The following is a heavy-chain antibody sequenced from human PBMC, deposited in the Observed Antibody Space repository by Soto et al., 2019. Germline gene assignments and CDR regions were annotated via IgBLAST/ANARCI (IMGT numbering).Heavy chain of an antibody. J-gene: IGHJ4*02. Sequence: QVQLVESGGGLVKPGGSLRLSCAASGFTFSDYYMSWIRQAPGKGLEWVSYISSSGSTRYYADSAKGRFTIPRDNAKNFLDRQMNSPRGGDTAGYFWGRHRLFAWGQGTLVTVSS. CDR2: ISSSGSTR. CDR1: GFTFSDYY. D-gene: IGHD2-21*01. V-gene: IGHV3-11*01. CDR3: GRHRLFA.